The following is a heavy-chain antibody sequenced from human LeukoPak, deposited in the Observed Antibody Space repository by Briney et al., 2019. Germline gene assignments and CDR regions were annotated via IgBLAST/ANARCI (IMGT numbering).Heavy chain of an antibody. Sequence: QPGGSLRLSCAASGFTFSSYSMNWVRQAPGKGLEWVSYISSSSRRIYYADSVKGRFTISRDNAKNSLYLRMNSLRAEDTAVYYCAREVRMYYDILTGGYWGQGTLVTVSS. D-gene: IGHD3-9*01. J-gene: IGHJ4*02. CDR2: ISSSSRRI. CDR1: GFTFSSYS. V-gene: IGHV3-48*01. CDR3: AREVRMYYDILTGGY.